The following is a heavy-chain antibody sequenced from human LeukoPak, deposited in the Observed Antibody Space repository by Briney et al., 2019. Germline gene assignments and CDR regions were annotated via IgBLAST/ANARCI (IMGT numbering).Heavy chain of an antibody. CDR3: ARGGNDYGGNSEAGEFDY. V-gene: IGHV1-8*03. CDR2: INPNSGNT. Sequence: ASVKVSCKASGYTFTGYFMHWVRQAPGQGLEWMGWINPNSGNTGYAQKFQGRVTITRNTSISTAYMELSSLRSEDTAVYYCARGGNDYGGNSEAGEFDYWGQGTLVTVSS. J-gene: IGHJ4*02. D-gene: IGHD4-23*01. CDR1: GYTFTGYF.